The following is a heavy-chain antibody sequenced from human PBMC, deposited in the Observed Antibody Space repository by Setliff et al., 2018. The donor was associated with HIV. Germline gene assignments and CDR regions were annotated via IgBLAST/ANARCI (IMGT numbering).Heavy chain of an antibody. V-gene: IGHV4-39*01. D-gene: IGHD4-17*01. CDR3: ARFDVTPMTTRDY. CDR2: IHHTGHI. J-gene: IGHJ4*02. CDR1: GGSASNSRYY. Sequence: SETLSLTCTVSGGSASNSRYYWAWIRQPPGKGLEWIGEIHHTGHINYNPSFKSRVTMSLDMSTNQFSLKMASMTAADSAVYYCARFDVTPMTTRDYWGQGTQVTVSS.